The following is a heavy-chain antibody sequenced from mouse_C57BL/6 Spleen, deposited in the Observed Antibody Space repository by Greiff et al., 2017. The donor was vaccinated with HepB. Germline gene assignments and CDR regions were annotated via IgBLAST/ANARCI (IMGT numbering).Heavy chain of an antibody. CDR2: IDPSDSYT. CDR3: ASGASSDGYMDY. D-gene: IGHD2-3*01. Sequence: QVQLQQPGAELVKPGASVKLSCKASGYTFTSYWMQWVKQRPGQGLEWIGEIDPSDSYTNYNQKFKGKATLTVDASSSTAYMQLSSLTSEDSAVYYCASGASSDGYMDYWGQGTSVTVSS. J-gene: IGHJ4*01. V-gene: IGHV1-50*01. CDR1: GYTFTSYW.